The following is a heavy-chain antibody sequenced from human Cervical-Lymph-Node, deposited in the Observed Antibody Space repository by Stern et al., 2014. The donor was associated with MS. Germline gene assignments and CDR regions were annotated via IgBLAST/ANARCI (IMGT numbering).Heavy chain of an antibody. D-gene: IGHD2-15*01. V-gene: IGHV5-51*01. Sequence: VQLVQSGAEVKKPGASLKISCKGSGYTFNNYWIGWVRQMPGKGLEWMGVIYPADSDTRYSPSFQGQVTISADKSISTAYLQWSSLKDSDTAMYYCARHVGAIRAPDFDCWGQGTLVTVSS. CDR1: GYTFNNYW. J-gene: IGHJ4*02. CDR3: ARHVGAIRAPDFDC. CDR2: IYPADSDT.